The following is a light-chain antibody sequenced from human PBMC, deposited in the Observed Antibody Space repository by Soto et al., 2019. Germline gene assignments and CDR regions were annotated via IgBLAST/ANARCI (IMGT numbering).Light chain of an antibody. CDR1: SSNIGSNY. CDR2: RNN. J-gene: IGLJ2*01. Sequence: QSVLTQPPSASGTPGQRVTISCSGSSSNIGSNYVYWYQQLPGTAPKLLIYRNNQRPSGVPDRFSGSKSGTSASLAISGLRSEDEADYYCAAWDDSLWGVFGGGTKPTVL. V-gene: IGLV1-47*01. CDR3: AAWDDSLWGV.